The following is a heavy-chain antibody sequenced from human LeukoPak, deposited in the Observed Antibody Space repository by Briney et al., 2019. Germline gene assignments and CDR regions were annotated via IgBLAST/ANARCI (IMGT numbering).Heavy chain of an antibody. Sequence: QTGESLRLSCAASGFTFSSYWMTWVRQAPGKGLEWVANIKQDGSEAYYVDSVKGRFTVSRDNAKNSLYLQLNSLGAEDTAVYYCARRYCSSTSCYMDVWGKGTTVTVSS. CDR1: GFTFSSYW. CDR3: ARRYCSSTSCYMDV. D-gene: IGHD2-2*01. CDR2: IKQDGSEA. V-gene: IGHV3-7*01. J-gene: IGHJ6*04.